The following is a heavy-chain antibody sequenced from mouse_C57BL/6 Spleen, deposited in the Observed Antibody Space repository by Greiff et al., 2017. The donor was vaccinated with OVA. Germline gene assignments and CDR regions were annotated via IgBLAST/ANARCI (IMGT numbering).Heavy chain of an antibody. CDR3: ARMDYEGYFDY. CDR1: GYTFTDYY. V-gene: IGHV1-76*01. Sequence: QVHVKQSGAELVRPGASVKLSCKASGYTFTDYYINWVKQRPGQGLEWIARIYPGSGNTYYNEKFKGKATLTAEKSSSTAYMQLSSLTSEDSAVYFCARMDYEGYFDYWGQGTTLTVSS. D-gene: IGHD1-1*01. CDR2: IYPGSGNT. J-gene: IGHJ2*01.